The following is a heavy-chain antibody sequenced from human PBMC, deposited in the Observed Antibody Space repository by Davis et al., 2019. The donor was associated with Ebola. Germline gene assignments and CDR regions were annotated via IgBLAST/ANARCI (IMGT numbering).Heavy chain of an antibody. CDR3: ARDWAGTAARPYYYYGMDV. D-gene: IGHD6-6*01. CDR2: INAGNGNT. Sequence: ASVKVSCKASGYTFTSYDINWVRQAPGQRLEWMGWINAGNGNTKYSQKFQGRVTITRDTSASTAYMELSSLRSEDTAVYYCARDWAGTAARPYYYYGMDVWGQGTTVTVSS. CDR1: GYTFTSYD. J-gene: IGHJ6*02. V-gene: IGHV1-3*01.